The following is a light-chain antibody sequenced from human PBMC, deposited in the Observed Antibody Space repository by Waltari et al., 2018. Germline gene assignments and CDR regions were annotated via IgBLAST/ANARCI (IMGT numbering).Light chain of an antibody. CDR2: WAS. V-gene: IGKV4-1*01. CDR3: QQYYSTPLT. J-gene: IGKJ4*01. CDR1: QRVLYSSNNKNY. Sequence: DIVMTQSQDSLAVSLGESATINCKSSQRVLYSSNNKNYLAWYQQKPGQPPKLLIYWASTRESGVPDRFSGSGSGTDFTLTISSLQAEDVAVYYCQQYYSTPLTFGGGTKVEIK.